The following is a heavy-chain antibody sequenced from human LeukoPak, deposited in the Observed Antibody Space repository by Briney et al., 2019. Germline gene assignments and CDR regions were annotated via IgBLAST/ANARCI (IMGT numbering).Heavy chain of an antibody. J-gene: IGHJ4*02. CDR2: ISGSGGST. CDR3: AKGSGYSYGSYYFDY. Sequence: GGSLRLSCAASGFTFNNYAMNWVRQAPGKGLEWVSAISGSGGSTYYADSVKGRFTISRDNSKNTLYLQMNSLRAEDTAVYYCAKGSGYSYGSYYFDYWGQGTLVTVSS. V-gene: IGHV3-23*01. D-gene: IGHD5-18*01. CDR1: GFTFNNYA.